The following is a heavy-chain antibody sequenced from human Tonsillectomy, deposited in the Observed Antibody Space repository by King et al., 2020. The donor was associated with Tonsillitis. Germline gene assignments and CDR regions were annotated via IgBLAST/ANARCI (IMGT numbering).Heavy chain of an antibody. CDR2: IYYSGST. Sequence: VQLQESGPGLVKPSETLSLTCTVSGGSISSYYWSWIRQPPGKGLEWIGYIYYSGSTNYNPSLKSRVTISVNTSKNQFSRKLSSVTAADTAVYYCARGYGGYVYWGQGTLVTVSS. CDR3: ARGYGGYVY. V-gene: IGHV4-59*01. CDR1: GGSISSYY. D-gene: IGHD5-12*01. J-gene: IGHJ4*02.